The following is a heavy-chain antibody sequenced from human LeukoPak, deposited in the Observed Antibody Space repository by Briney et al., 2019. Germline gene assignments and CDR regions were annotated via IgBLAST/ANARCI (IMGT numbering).Heavy chain of an antibody. V-gene: IGHV3-23*01. D-gene: IGHD1-26*01. CDR3: AKDSTSGSYYLDY. CDR2: ISGSGGST. CDR1: GFTFSSYA. Sequence: PGGSLRLSCAASGFTFSSYAMSWVRQAPGKGLEWVSAISGSGGSTYYADSVKGRFTISRDNSKNTLYLQMNGLRAEDTAVYYCAKDSTSGSYYLDYWGQGTLVTVSS. J-gene: IGHJ4*02.